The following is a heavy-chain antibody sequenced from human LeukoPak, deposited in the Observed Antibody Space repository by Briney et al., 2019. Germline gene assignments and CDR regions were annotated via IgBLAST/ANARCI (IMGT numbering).Heavy chain of an antibody. D-gene: IGHD5-18*01. CDR1: GFTFSSYA. CDR3: AKEMAPEGYSYGYDY. J-gene: IGHJ4*02. V-gene: IGHV3-23*01. CDR2: ISGSGGST. Sequence: GGSLRLSCAASGFTFSSYAMSWVRQAPGKGLEWVSGISGSGGSTYYADSVKGRFTISRDNSKNTLYLQMNSLRADDTAVYYCAKEMAPEGYSYGYDYWGRGTLVTVSS.